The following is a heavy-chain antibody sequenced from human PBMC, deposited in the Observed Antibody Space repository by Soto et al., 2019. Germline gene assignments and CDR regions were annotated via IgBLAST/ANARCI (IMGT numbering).Heavy chain of an antibody. CDR2: ISSSGSTI. V-gene: IGHV3-11*01. Sequence: QVQLVESGGGLVKPGGSLRLSCAASGFTFSDYYMSWIRQAPGKGLEWVSYISSSGSTIYYADSVKGRVTISRDNAKNSLYLQMNSLRAEDTAVYYCATYSYGYFEDYYYYYMDVWGKGTTVTVSS. CDR3: ATYSYGYFEDYYYYYMDV. CDR1: GFTFSDYY. J-gene: IGHJ6*03. D-gene: IGHD5-18*01.